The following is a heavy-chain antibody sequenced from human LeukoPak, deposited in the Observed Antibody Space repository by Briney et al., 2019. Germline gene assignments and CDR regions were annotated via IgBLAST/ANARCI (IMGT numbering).Heavy chain of an antibody. V-gene: IGHV1-8*01. CDR1: GYTFTSYD. J-gene: IGHJ6*02. CDR3: ARRVGSYGYGTENYFYGMDV. D-gene: IGHD5-18*01. Sequence: ASVKVSCKASGYTFTSYDIYWVRQATGQGLEWMGWMNPNSGNTGYAQKFQGRVTMTRNTSISTAYMELSSLRSEDTAVYYCARRVGSYGYGTENYFYGMDVWGQGTTVTVSS. CDR2: MNPNSGNT.